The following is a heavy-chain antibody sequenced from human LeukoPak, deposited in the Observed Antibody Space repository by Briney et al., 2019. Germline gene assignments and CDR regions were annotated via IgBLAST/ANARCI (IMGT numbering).Heavy chain of an antibody. V-gene: IGHV1-69*13. CDR2: IIPIFGTA. D-gene: IGHD4-17*01. J-gene: IGHJ6*02. CDR1: GGTFSSYA. Sequence: GASVKVSCKASGGTFSSYAISWVRQAPGQGLEWMGGIIPIFGTANYAQKFQGRVTITADESTSTAYMELRSLRSDDTAVYYCARDPTAYYYYGMDVWGQGTTVTVSS. CDR3: ARDPTAYYYYGMDV.